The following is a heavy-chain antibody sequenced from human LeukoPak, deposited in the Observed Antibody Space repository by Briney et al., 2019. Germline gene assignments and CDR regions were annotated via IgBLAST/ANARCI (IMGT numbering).Heavy chain of an antibody. J-gene: IGHJ5*02. Sequence: ASVTVSCKASGYSFTSHYMHWVRQAPGQGLEWMGLINPSGSSTLYAQKFQGRVTTTRDMSTTTDYMELSSLRSEDTAVYYCARDNSVGDIAWWFDPWGQGTLVTVSS. CDR2: INPSGSST. CDR3: ARDNSVGDIAWWFDP. D-gene: IGHD3-16*02. V-gene: IGHV1-46*01. CDR1: GYSFTSHY.